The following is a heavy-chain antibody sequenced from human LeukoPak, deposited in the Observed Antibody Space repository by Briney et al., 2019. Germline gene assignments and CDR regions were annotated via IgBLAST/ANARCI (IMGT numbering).Heavy chain of an antibody. Sequence: SETLSLTCTVSGASISSASYYWSWIRQPAGQGLEWIGRIYISGSTNYNPSLKSRVTISVDTSKNHFSLKLSSVTAADTAVYYCAGEREGPYGYLDYWGQGTLVTVSS. D-gene: IGHD4-17*01. CDR2: IYISGST. J-gene: IGHJ4*02. CDR3: AGEREGPYGYLDY. V-gene: IGHV4-61*02. CDR1: GASISSASYY.